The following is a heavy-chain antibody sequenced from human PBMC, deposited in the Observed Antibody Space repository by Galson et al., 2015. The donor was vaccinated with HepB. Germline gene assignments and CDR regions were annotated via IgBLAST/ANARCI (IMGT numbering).Heavy chain of an antibody. D-gene: IGHD3-3*01. Sequence: SLRLSCAASGFTFSNYAMSWVRQAPGKGLEWVSTISASGGSTFYADSVKGRFTISRDNSKNTLYLQMNSLRAEDTAIYYCAFWSGFSLDYWGQGTLVTVSS. CDR1: GFTFSNYA. CDR3: AFWSGFSLDY. V-gene: IGHV3-23*01. J-gene: IGHJ4*02. CDR2: ISASGGST.